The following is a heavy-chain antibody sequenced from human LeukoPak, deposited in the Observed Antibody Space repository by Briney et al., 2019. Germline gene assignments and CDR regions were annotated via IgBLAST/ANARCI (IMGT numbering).Heavy chain of an antibody. CDR1: GVSISSSNW. J-gene: IGHJ4*02. D-gene: IGHD6-13*01. CDR3: ARAPRIAAAGTRLDY. V-gene: IGHV4-4*02. CDR2: IYHSGST. Sequence: SGTLSLTCAVSGVSISSSNWWSWVRQPPGKGLEWIGEIYHSGSTNYNPSLKSRVTISVDKSKNQFSLKLSSVTAADTAVYYCARAPRIAAAGTRLDYWGQGTLVTVSS.